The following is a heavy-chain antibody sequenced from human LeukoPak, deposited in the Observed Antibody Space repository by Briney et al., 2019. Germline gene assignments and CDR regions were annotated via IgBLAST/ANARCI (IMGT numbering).Heavy chain of an antibody. CDR1: GFTFGSYS. D-gene: IGHD2-15*01. J-gene: IGHJ4*02. CDR2: INWNGGST. CDR3: VKDVSLGFCSGGSCSAHFDY. V-gene: IGHV3-20*04. Sequence: PGGSLRLSCAASGFTFGSYSMNWVRQAPGKGLEWVSGINWNGGSTGYADSVRGRFTISRDNAKNSLYLQMDSLRPEDMALYYCVKDVSLGFCSGGSCSAHFDYWGQGTLVTVSS.